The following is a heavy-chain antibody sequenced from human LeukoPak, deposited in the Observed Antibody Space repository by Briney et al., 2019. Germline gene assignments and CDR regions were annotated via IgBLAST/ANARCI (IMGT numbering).Heavy chain of an antibody. CDR1: GFTFSSYA. V-gene: IGHV3-23*01. J-gene: IGHJ4*02. Sequence: GGSLRLSCAASGFTFSSYAMSWVRQAPGKGLEWVSAISGSGCSTYYADSVKGRFTISRDNSKNTLYLQMNSLRAEDTAVYYCAKLGYGDTAGYFDYWGQGTLVTVSS. CDR3: AKLGYGDTAGYFDY. CDR2: ISGSGCST. D-gene: IGHD4-17*01.